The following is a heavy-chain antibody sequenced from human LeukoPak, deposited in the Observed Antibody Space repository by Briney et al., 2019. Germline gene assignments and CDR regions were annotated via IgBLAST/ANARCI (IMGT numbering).Heavy chain of an antibody. D-gene: IGHD1-26*01. CDR2: VSYSGTP. J-gene: IGHJ6*02. V-gene: IGHV4-59*08. CDR3: ARQKWDRLTYYYYGMDV. Sequence: SETLSLTCAVYGGSFSGYYWSWIRQPPGKGLEWVGYVSYSGTPDYNPSLKSRATISLDTSRNQFSLQLRSVTAADTAEYYCARQKWDRLTYYYYGMDVWGQGTTVTVSS. CDR1: GGSFSGYY.